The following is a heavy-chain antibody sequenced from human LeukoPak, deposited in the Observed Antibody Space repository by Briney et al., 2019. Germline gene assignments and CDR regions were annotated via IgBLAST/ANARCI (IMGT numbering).Heavy chain of an antibody. J-gene: IGHJ4*02. CDR3: ARDESVTGPTTFDY. D-gene: IGHD6-19*01. CDR2: INTDGSDT. V-gene: IGHV3-74*01. CDR1: GFTFRRYW. Sequence: QPGGSLSLSCAASGFTFRRYWMHWVRQAPGKGPVWVSRINTDGSDTIYADSVKGRFTISRDNAKDTLFLQMNSLRAEDTAVYYCARDESVTGPTTFDYWGQGTLVTASS.